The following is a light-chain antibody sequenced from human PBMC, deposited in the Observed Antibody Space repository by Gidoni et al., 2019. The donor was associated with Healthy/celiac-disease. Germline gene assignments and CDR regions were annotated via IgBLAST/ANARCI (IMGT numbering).Light chain of an antibody. Sequence: DIQITQSPSSLSASVGDRVTITCRASQSSSSYLNWYQQKPGKAPQLLIYAASSLKSGVPSRFSGSGSGTDFTLTSSSLQPEDFANYYWQQSYSTLRTFGQGTKVEIK. CDR2: AAS. CDR3: QQSYSTLRT. V-gene: IGKV1-39*01. J-gene: IGKJ1*01. CDR1: QSSSSY.